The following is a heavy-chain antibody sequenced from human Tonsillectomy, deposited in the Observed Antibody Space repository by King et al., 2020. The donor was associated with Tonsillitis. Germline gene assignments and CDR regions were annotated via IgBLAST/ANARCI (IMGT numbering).Heavy chain of an antibody. J-gene: IGHJ4*02. D-gene: IGHD2/OR15-2a*01. CDR1: GFTFSSYA. CDR3: AREEATFLFVY. V-gene: IGHV3-30*04. Sequence: VQLVESGGGVVQPGRSLRLSCAASGFTFSSYAMHWVRQAPGKGLEWVAVISYDGSNKYYADSVKGRFTISRDNSKNTLYLQMNSLRAEDTAVYDCAREEATFLFVYWGQGTLVTVSS. CDR2: ISYDGSNK.